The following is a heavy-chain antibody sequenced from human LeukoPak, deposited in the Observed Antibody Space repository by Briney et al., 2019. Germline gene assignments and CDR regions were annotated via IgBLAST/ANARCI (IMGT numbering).Heavy chain of an antibody. CDR1: GGSFSGYY. D-gene: IGHD3-16*01. J-gene: IGHJ4*02. CDR3: ARRTLYDYVWGIPKYYSDY. V-gene: IGHV4-34*01. CDR2: INHSGST. Sequence: KSSETLSLTCAVYGGSFSGYYWSWIRQPPGKGLEWIGEINHSGSTNYNPSLKSRVTISVDASKNQFSLKLSSVTAADTAVYYCARRTLYDYVWGIPKYYSDYWGQGTLVTVSS.